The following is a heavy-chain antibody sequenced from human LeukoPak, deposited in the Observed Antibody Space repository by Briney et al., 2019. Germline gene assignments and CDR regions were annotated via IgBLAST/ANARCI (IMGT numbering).Heavy chain of an antibody. D-gene: IGHD3-10*01. V-gene: IGHV3-23*01. CDR1: GFTFSNHA. CDR3: AKDLGAGGGSVFDY. CDR2: ISGSGTNT. Sequence: PGGSLRLSCAASGFTFSNHAMSWVRQAPGKGLEWVSAISGSGTNTYYTDSVKGRFTISKDNSKNTLSLQMNSLRAEDTAIYYCAKDLGAGGGSVFDYWGQGAPVTVSS. J-gene: IGHJ4*02.